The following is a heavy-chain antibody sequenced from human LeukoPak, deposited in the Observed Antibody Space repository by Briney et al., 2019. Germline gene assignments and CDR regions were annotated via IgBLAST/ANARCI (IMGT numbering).Heavy chain of an antibody. D-gene: IGHD2-2*01. CDR2: IWYAESNK. CDR3: ARESRVVPAAILDY. V-gene: IGHV3-33*08. CDR1: GFTFSTYS. Sequence: GGSLRLSCAASGFTFSTYSMNWVRQAPGKGLEWVAVIWYAESNKYYADSVKGRFTISRDNSKNTLYLQMNSLRAEDTAVYYCARESRVVPAAILDYWGQGTLVTVSS. J-gene: IGHJ4*02.